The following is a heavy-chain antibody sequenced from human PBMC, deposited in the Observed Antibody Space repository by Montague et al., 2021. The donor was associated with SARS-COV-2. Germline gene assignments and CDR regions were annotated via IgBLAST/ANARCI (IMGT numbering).Heavy chain of an antibody. CDR1: EDSVSSTSAS. CDR2: TYYRSWWRS. CDR3: ASAFYGDHWAFDV. Sequence: CAISEDSVSSTSASWNWIRQSPSRGLEWLGRTYYRSWWRSQYPGSLESRITISGDTSKNRFSLQLNSVTPEDTAVYYCASAFYGDHWAFDVWGQGTMVTVSS. J-gene: IGHJ3*01. V-gene: IGHV6-1*01. D-gene: IGHD3-3*02.